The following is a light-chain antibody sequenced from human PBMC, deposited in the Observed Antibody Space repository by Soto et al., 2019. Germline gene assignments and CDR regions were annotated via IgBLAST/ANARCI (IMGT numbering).Light chain of an antibody. CDR3: QQTFVTPRT. Sequence: DIQLTQSLSSLSASVGDRVTITCRASQTIKTFLNWYQHKPGKAPKLLIHDATTLHSGVPSRFAASGPGTDFTLTISSLQPEDFATYYCQQTFVTPRTFGQGTRVDI. CDR1: QTIKTF. V-gene: IGKV1-39*01. CDR2: DAT. J-gene: IGKJ1*01.